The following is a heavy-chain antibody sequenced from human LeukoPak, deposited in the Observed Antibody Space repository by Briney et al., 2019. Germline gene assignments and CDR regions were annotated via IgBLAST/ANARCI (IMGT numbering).Heavy chain of an antibody. Sequence: GASVKVSGMASGGTFSTSAFSWVRQAPGQGLEWMRMIIPNSGDTSYAQKFQGRVTMTRDTSISTAYMELGGMRSDDTAVYYCTRGREMSGGTSLSGYWGQGTLVTVSS. V-gene: IGHV1-2*02. CDR1: GGTFSTSA. D-gene: IGHD2-8*02. J-gene: IGHJ4*02. CDR2: IIPNSGDT. CDR3: TRGREMSGGTSLSGY.